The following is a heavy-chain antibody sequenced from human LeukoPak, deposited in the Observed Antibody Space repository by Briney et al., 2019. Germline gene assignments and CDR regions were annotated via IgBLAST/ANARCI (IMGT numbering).Heavy chain of an antibody. CDR1: GFTFSSYE. D-gene: IGHD1-26*01. Sequence: GGSLRLSCAASGFTFSSYEMNWVRQAPGKGLEWVSTISGSGGNTNYADSVKGRFTISRDNSKNTLYLQMNSLRAEDTAIYYCAKDLRYSGSFRSGNYWGQGTLVTVSA. J-gene: IGHJ4*02. CDR3: AKDLRYSGSFRSGNY. CDR2: ISGSGGNT. V-gene: IGHV3-23*01.